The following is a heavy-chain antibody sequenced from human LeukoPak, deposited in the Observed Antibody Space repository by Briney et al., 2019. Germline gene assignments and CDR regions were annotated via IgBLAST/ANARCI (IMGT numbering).Heavy chain of an antibody. D-gene: IGHD3-16*01. V-gene: IGHV3-15*01. J-gene: IGHJ4*02. CDR1: GFTFSNAW. Sequence: LGGSLRLSCAASGFTFSNAWMSWVRQAPGKGLEWVGRIKSKTDGGTTDYAAPVKGRFTISGDDSKNTLYLQMNSLKTEDTAVYYCTTDFWGARDSYWGQGTLVTVSS. CDR2: IKSKTDGGTT. CDR3: TTDFWGARDSY.